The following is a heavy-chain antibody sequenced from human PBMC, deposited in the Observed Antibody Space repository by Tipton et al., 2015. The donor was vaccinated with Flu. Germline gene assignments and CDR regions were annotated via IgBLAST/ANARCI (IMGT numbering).Heavy chain of an antibody. D-gene: IGHD3-16*01. V-gene: IGHV3-48*03. J-gene: IGHJ5*02. CDR3: ARGSYYDFVWGSSHKVRGWFAP. Sequence: SLRLSCAASGFTFSSYEMNWVRQAPGKGLEWVSYISSSGSTIYYADSVKGRFTISRDNAKNSLYLQMNSLRAEDTAVYYCARGSYYDFVWGSSHKVRGWFAPWGQGTPVPVSS. CDR1: GFTFSSYE. CDR2: ISSSGSTI.